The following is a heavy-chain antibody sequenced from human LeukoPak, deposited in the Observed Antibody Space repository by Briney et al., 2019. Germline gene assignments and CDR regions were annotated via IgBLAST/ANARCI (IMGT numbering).Heavy chain of an antibody. CDR2: ISAYNGNT. CDR1: GYTFTSYG. V-gene: IGHV1-18*01. CDR3: ARELKYNWNDVTIDY. Sequence: ASVNVSCKASGYTFTSYGISWVRQAPGQGLEWMGWISAYNGNTNYAQKLQGRVTMTTDTSTSTAYMELRSLRSDDTAVYYCARELKYNWNDVTIDYWGQGTLVTVSS. D-gene: IGHD1-20*01. J-gene: IGHJ4*02.